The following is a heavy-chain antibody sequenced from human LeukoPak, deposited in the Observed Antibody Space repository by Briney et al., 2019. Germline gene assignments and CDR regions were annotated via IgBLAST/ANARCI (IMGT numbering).Heavy chain of an antibody. J-gene: IGHJ4*02. V-gene: IGHV2-5*02. CDR1: GFSVNTDGMS. CDR3: SRAKRIDVQNTPYYFDF. Sequence: SGPTLVKPTQTLTLTCSFSGFSVNTDGMSVGWVRQPSGKALEWLAIIYWDDDKSYSSSLKERLTIRKDASKTQVVFTMTNMDPVDSATYFCSRAKRIDVQNTPYYFDFWGQGILVTVSS. CDR2: IYWDDDK. D-gene: IGHD3-10*02.